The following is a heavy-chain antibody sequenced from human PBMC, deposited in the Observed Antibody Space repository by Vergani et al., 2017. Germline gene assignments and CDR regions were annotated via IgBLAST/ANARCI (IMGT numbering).Heavy chain of an antibody. J-gene: IGHJ4*02. V-gene: IGHV3-30-3*01. CDR1: GFTFSSYA. Sequence: QVQLVESGGGVVQSGRSLRLSCAASGFTFSSYAMHWVRQAPGKGLEWVAVISYDGSNKYYADSVKGRFTISRDNSKNTLYLQMNSLRAEDTAVYYCARDQRTYYYDSSGWVDYWGQGTLVTVSS. D-gene: IGHD3-22*01. CDR3: ARDQRTYYYDSSGWVDY. CDR2: ISYDGSNK.